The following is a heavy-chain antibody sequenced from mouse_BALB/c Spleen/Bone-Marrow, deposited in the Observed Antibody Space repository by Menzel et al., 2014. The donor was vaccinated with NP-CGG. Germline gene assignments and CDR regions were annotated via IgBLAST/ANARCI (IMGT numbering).Heavy chain of an antibody. CDR1: GFNIKDTY. J-gene: IGHJ1*01. CDR3: ASYRYGWYFDV. CDR2: IDPAIFA. Sequence: EVQLQESGAELVKPGASVKLSCTASGFNIKDTYLHWVKQRPEQGLDWIGRIDPAIFAKYDPKFQGKATITADTSSNTAYLHLSSLTSEDTAVYYCASYRYGWYFDVWGAGTTVTVSS. V-gene: IGHV14-3*02. D-gene: IGHD2-14*01.